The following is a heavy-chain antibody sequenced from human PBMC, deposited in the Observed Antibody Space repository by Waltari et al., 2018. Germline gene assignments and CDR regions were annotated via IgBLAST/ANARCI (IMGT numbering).Heavy chain of an antibody. J-gene: IGHJ4*02. Sequence: QVQLQESGPGLVKPSETLSLTCTVSGGSISRYYWSWIRQPAGKGLAGIVRIYTSGSTNDDPARKSRVTMSVETSKNQFSLKLSSVTAADTAVYYCAKGSRSSKFDYWGQGTLVTVSS. CDR2: IYTSGST. D-gene: IGHD6-6*01. CDR1: GGSISRYY. CDR3: AKGSRSSKFDY. V-gene: IGHV4-4*07.